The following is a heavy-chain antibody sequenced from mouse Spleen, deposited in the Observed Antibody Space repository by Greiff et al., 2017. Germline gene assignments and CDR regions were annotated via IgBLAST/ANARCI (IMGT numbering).Heavy chain of an antibody. CDR3: ARGYSNYIWFAY. V-gene: IGHV1-85*01. CDR1: GYTFTSYD. Sequence: QVHVKQSGAELVKPGASVKLSCKASGYTFTSYDINWVRQRPEQGLEWIGWIFPGDGSTKYNGKFKGKATLTADKSSSTAYMQLSSLTSEDSAVYFCARGYSNYIWFAYWGQGTLVTVSA. D-gene: IGHD2-5*01. CDR2: IFPGDGST. J-gene: IGHJ3*01.